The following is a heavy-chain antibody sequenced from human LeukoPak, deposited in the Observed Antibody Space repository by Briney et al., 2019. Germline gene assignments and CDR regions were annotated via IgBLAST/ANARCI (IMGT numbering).Heavy chain of an antibody. CDR2: ISNSGSYT. Sequence: PGGALRLSCAASGFTFSDEYMSWIRQAPGKGLEWVSYISNSGSYTNYADSVKGRFTISRDNAKNSLYLQMSSLRAEDTAVYYCARDYHYGMDVWGQGTTVTVSS. V-gene: IGHV3-11*05. CDR3: ARDYHYGMDV. J-gene: IGHJ6*02. CDR1: GFTFSDEY.